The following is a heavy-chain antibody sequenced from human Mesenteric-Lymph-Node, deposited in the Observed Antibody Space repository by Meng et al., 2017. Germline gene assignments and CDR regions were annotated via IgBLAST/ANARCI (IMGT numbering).Heavy chain of an antibody. J-gene: IGHJ4*02. CDR2: IKQDGSEK. Sequence: GESLKISCAASGFTFSSYWMSWVRQAPGKGLEWVANIKQDGSEKYYVDSVKGRFTISRDNAKNSLYLQMNSLRAEDTAVYYCANAWFGELFDYWGQGTLVTVSS. V-gene: IGHV3-7*01. CDR1: GFTFSSYW. CDR3: ANAWFGELFDY. D-gene: IGHD3-10*01.